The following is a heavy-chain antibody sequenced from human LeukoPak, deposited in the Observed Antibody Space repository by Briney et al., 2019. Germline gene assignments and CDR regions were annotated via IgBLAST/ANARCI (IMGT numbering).Heavy chain of an antibody. D-gene: IGHD7-27*01. CDR2: ISWNSGSI. V-gene: IGHV3-9*01. J-gene: IGHJ4*02. CDR1: GFTFDGYA. CDR3: TKGTWGNPFDY. Sequence: GRSLRLSCAASGFTFDGYAMHWVRQTPGKGLEWVSGISWNSGSIVYADSVKGRFTISRDNAKSSLYLQMNSLIAEDTALYYCTKGTWGNPFDYWGQGTLVTVSS.